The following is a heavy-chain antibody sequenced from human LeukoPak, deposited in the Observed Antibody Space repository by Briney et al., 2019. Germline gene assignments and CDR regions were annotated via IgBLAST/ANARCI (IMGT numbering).Heavy chain of an antibody. D-gene: IGHD3-3*01. V-gene: IGHV4-39*01. J-gene: IGHJ3*02. CDR2: IYYSGST. CDR1: GGSISSSSYY. CDR3: ARPLLRFPTDAFDI. Sequence: SETLSLTCTVSGGSISSSSYYWGWIRQPPGKGLEWIGSIYYSGSTHYDPSLKSRVTISVDTSKNQFSLKLSSVTAADTAVYYCARPLLRFPTDAFDIWGQGTMVTVSS.